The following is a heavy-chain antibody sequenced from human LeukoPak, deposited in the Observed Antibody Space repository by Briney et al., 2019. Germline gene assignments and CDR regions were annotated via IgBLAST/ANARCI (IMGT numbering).Heavy chain of an antibody. V-gene: IGHV3-20*04. CDR2: INWNGGST. D-gene: IGHD3-10*01. CDR1: GFTFDDYG. Sequence: GGSLRLSCAASGFTFDDYGMSWVRQAPGKGLEWVSGINWNGGSTGYADSVKGRFTISRDNAKNSLYLQMNSLRAEDTALYYCAKVWAHDGSGNPYWHFDLWGRGTLVTVSS. CDR3: AKVWAHDGSGNPYWHFDL. J-gene: IGHJ2*01.